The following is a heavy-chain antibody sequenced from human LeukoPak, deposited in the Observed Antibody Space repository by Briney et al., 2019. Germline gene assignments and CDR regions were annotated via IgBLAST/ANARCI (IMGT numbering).Heavy chain of an antibody. V-gene: IGHV3-11*04. CDR1: GFTFSDYY. Sequence: PGGSLRLSCAASGFTFSDYYMSWIRQAPGKGLGWVSYIRSSGTTIYYADSVKGRFTISRDNAKNSLYLQMNSLGAEDTAVYYCARGNSGWYYFDYWGQGTPVTVSS. CDR2: IRSSGTTI. D-gene: IGHD6-19*01. CDR3: ARGNSGWYYFDY. J-gene: IGHJ4*02.